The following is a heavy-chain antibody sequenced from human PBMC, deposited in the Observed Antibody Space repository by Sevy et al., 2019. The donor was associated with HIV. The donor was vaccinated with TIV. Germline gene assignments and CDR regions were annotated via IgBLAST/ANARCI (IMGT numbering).Heavy chain of an antibody. CDR2: INSGST. J-gene: IGHJ4*02. CDR1: GFTFGSYA. V-gene: IGHV3-23*01. CDR3: AKDMRGNYVSYFDY. Sequence: GGSLILSCVASGFTFGSYAMSWVRQAPGRGLEWVSAINSGSTFYADSVKGRFTISRDNFNNALYLQMNSLTAEDTAVYYCAKDMRGNYVSYFDYWGQGSLVTVSS. D-gene: IGHD4-4*01.